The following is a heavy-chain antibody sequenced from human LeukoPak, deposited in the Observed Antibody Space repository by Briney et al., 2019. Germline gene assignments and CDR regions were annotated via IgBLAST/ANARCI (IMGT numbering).Heavy chain of an antibody. CDR1: GFPFSTYT. Sequence: PGGSLRLSCAASGFPFSTYTINWVRQAPGKGLEWVASISSESRYIYYADSVKGRFTVSRDNAKNSVYLQLNSLRGEDTAVHYCARDGLGSFDYWGQGTLVTVSS. CDR3: ARDGLGSFDY. CDR2: ISSESRYI. D-gene: IGHD3-10*01. J-gene: IGHJ4*02. V-gene: IGHV3-21*01.